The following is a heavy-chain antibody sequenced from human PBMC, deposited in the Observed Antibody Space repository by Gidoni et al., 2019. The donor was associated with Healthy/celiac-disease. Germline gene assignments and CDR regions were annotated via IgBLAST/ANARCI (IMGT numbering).Heavy chain of an antibody. D-gene: IGHD1-26*01. V-gene: IGHV1-58*01. CDR2: IVVGSGNT. CDR3: AAAHSGSYPLDY. J-gene: IGHJ4*02. CDR1: GFTFTSSA. Sequence: QMQLVQSGPEVKKPGTSVKVSCKASGFTFTSSAVQWVRQARGQRLEWIGWIVVGSGNTNYEQKFQERVTITRDMSTSTAYMELSSLRSEDTAVYYCAAAHSGSYPLDYWGQGTLVTVSS.